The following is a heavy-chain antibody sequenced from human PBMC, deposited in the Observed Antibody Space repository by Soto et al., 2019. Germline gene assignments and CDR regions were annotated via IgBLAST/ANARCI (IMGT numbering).Heavy chain of an antibody. CDR2: IYYSGST. D-gene: IGHD1-20*01. CDR1: GGSISSSSYY. J-gene: IGHJ5*02. Sequence: TLSLTCTVSGGSISSSSYYWGWIRQPPGKGLEWIGSIYYSGSTYYNPSLKSRVTISVDTSKNQFSLKLSSVTAADTAVYYCARRQYKIGFDPWGQGTLVTVSS. CDR3: ARRQYKIGFDP. V-gene: IGHV4-39*01.